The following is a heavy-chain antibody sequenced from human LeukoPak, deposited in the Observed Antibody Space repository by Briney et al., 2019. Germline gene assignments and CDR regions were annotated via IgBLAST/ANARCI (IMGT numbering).Heavy chain of an antibody. CDR2: ISGSGGST. CDR3: VRDGAHYDLDY. D-gene: IGHD3-22*01. J-gene: IGHJ4*02. V-gene: IGHV3-23*01. Sequence: GGSLRLSCAASGFTFSSYAMSWVRQAPGKGLEWVSAISGSGGSTYYADSVKGRFNISRDNSRNTVHLQMNSLRAEDTAMYYCVRDGAHYDLDYWGQGTLVTVSS. CDR1: GFTFSSYA.